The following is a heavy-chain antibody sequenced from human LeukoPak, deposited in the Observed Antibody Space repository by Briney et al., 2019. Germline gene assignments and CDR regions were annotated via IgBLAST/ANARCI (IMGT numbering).Heavy chain of an antibody. Sequence: SQTLSATCAISGDSVSTNSAAWNWIRQSPSRGLEWLGRTYYRSKWYHDYAPSVQSRITINPDTSKNQFSLHLNSVTPEDTAVYYCARGNRDFDSWGQGTLVTVSS. CDR2: TYYRSKWYH. CDR1: GDSVSTNSAA. CDR3: ARGNRDFDS. V-gene: IGHV6-1*01. D-gene: IGHD2-21*02. J-gene: IGHJ5*01.